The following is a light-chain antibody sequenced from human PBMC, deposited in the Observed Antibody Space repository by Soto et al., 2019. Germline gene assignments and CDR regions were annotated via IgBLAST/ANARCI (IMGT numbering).Light chain of an antibody. Sequence: DIQMTQSPSSLSASVGDRVTITCRASQSISSYLNWYQQKPGKAPKLLIYAASSLQSGVPSRFSGSGSGTEFNLTISRLQPDDFATYYCQQYNTYSKTFGQGTKVDIK. J-gene: IGKJ1*01. CDR2: AAS. CDR3: QQYNTYSKT. CDR1: QSISSY. V-gene: IGKV1-39*01.